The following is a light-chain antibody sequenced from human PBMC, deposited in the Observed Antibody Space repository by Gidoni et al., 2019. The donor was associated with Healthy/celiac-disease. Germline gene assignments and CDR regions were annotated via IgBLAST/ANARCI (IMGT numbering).Light chain of an antibody. Sequence: DIQMTQSSSRLSASVGDRVTITCQASQDISNYLNWYQQKPGKAPKLLIYDASNLETGVPSRFSGSGSGTDFTFTISSLQPEDIATYYCQQYDNLPFTFXPXTKVDIK. J-gene: IGKJ3*01. CDR1: QDISNY. V-gene: IGKV1-33*01. CDR2: DAS. CDR3: QQYDNLPFT.